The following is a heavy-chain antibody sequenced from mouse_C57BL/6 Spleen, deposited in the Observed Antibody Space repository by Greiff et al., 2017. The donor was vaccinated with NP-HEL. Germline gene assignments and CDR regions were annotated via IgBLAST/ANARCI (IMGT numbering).Heavy chain of an antibody. CDR1: GYTFTSYW. CDR3: ARSSGKDFDY. J-gene: IGHJ2*01. V-gene: IGHV1-64*01. D-gene: IGHD1-1*01. CDR2: IHPNSGST. Sequence: VQLQQSGAELVKPGASVKLSCKASGYTFTSYWMHWVKQRPGQGLEWIGMIHPNSGSTNYNEKFKSKATLTVDKSSSTAYMQLSSLTSEDSAVYYCARSSGKDFDYWGQGTTLTVSS.